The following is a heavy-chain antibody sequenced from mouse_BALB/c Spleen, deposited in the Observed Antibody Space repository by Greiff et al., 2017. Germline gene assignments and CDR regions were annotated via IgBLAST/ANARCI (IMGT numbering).Heavy chain of an antibody. V-gene: IGHV1-54*01. Sequence: LQESGAELVRPGTSVKVSCKASGYAFTNYLIEWVKQRPGQGLEWIGVINPGSGGTNYNEKFKGKATLTADKSSSTAYMQLSSLTSDDSAVYFCVYGSSYVGYFDVWGAGTTVTVSS. CDR1: GYAFTNYL. J-gene: IGHJ1*01. CDR3: VYGSSYVGYFDV. D-gene: IGHD1-1*01. CDR2: INPGSGGT.